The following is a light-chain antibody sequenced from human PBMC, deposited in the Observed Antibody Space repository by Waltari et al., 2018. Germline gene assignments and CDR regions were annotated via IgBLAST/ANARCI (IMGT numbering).Light chain of an antibody. J-gene: IGKJ5*01. Sequence: EIVLTQSPAILSLSPGDGATLSCRASQSLSNFLAWYQQKPGQAPRLLIYDASNRDTCIPSRFSGSGSWTDFTLPITSLVPEDFAVYYCHQRSSWPPHISFGQGTRLEIK. V-gene: IGKV3-11*01. CDR2: DAS. CDR3: HQRSSWPPHIS. CDR1: QSLSNF.